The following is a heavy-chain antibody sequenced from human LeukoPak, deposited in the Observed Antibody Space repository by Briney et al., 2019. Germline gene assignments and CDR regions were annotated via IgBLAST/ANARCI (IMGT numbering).Heavy chain of an antibody. V-gene: IGHV1-69*01. J-gene: IGHJ6*02. CDR1: GGTFSSYA. Sequence: SVKVSCKASGGTFSSYAISWVRQAPGQGLEWMGGIIPIFGTANYAQKFQGRVTITADESTSTAYMELSSLRSEDTAVYYCARDYRRDCSGGSCYEIYYYYYYGMDVWGQGTTVTVSS. CDR3: ARDYRRDCSGGSCYEIYYYYYYGMDV. CDR2: IIPIFGTA. D-gene: IGHD2-15*01.